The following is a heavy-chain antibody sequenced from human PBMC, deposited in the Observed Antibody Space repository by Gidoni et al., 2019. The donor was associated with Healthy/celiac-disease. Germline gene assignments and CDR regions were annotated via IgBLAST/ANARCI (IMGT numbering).Heavy chain of an antibody. D-gene: IGHD2-2*01. Sequence: EVQLVESGGGLVQPGGSLRLSCAASGFTFSSYDMHWVRQATGKGLEWVSAIGTAGDPYYPGSVKGRFTISRENAKNSLYLQMNSLRAGDTAVYYCARSATVCSSTSCSNYYGMDVWGQGTTVTVSS. CDR2: IGTAGDP. J-gene: IGHJ6*02. CDR1: GFTFSSYD. CDR3: ARSATVCSSTSCSNYYGMDV. V-gene: IGHV3-13*05.